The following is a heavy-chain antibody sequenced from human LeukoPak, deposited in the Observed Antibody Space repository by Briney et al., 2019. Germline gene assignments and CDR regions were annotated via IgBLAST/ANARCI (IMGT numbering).Heavy chain of an antibody. Sequence: SETLSLTCTVSGDSISSYYWSWIRQPPGKGLEWIGYVFYTGSTNYNPSLKSRVTISVDTSKNQFSLKLSSVTAADTAVYYCARGGDGYNPEGYLDYWGQGTLVTVSS. CDR3: ARGGDGYNPEGYLDY. CDR2: VFYTGST. D-gene: IGHD5-24*01. J-gene: IGHJ4*02. CDR1: GDSISSYY. V-gene: IGHV4-59*01.